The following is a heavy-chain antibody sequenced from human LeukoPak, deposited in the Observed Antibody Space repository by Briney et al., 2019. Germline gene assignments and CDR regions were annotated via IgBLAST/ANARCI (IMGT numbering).Heavy chain of an antibody. CDR1: GGSISSYY. Sequence: SETLSLTCTVSGGSISSYYWNWIRQPPGKGLEWIGYISYSGTPYYNPSLKSRVTISVDPSKNQLSLSLSSVTAADTAVYYCARVFDEYGDYFLDYWGQGTLVTVSS. V-gene: IGHV4-59*01. J-gene: IGHJ4*02. D-gene: IGHD4-17*01. CDR2: ISYSGTP. CDR3: ARVFDEYGDYFLDY.